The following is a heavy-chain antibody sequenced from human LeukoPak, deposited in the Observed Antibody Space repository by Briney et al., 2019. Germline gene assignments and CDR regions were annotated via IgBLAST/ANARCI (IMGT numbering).Heavy chain of an antibody. J-gene: IGHJ4*02. V-gene: IGHV3-23*01. CDR3: AKADSGSWYFDY. D-gene: IGHD6-13*01. CDR1: GFTFSSYA. Sequence: PGGSLRLSCAASGFTFSSYAMSWVCQAPGKGLEWVSTISGSGGSTYYADSVKGRFTISRDNSKNTLYLQMNSLRADDTAVYYCAKADSGSWYFDYWGQGTLVTVSS. CDR2: ISGSGGST.